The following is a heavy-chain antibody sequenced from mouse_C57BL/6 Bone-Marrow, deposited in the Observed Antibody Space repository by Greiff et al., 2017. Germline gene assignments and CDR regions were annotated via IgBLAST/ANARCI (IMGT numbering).Heavy chain of an antibody. J-gene: IGHJ3*01. CDR2: INPSSGST. V-gene: IGHV1-4*01. Sequence: QVQLQQSGAELARPGASVKMSCKASGYTFTSYTMHWVKQRPGQGLEWIGYINPSSGSTKYNQKLKDKATLTADKYSSTAYMQLSSLTSEDSAVYYFARLYHEYDGFAYWGQGTLVTVSA. CDR3: ARLYHEYDGFAY. D-gene: IGHD2-4*01. CDR1: GYTFTSYT.